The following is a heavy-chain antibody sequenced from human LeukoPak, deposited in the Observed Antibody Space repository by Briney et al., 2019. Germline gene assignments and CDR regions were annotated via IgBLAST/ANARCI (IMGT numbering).Heavy chain of an antibody. CDR1: GFTFSSYE. D-gene: IGHD3-22*01. Sequence: GGSLRLSCAASGFTFSSYEMNWVRQAPGKGLEWVSSISSSSSYIYYADSVKGRFTISRDNAKNSLYLQMNSLRAEDTAVYYCARDLDSSGYYYGYYFDYWGQGTLVTVSS. J-gene: IGHJ4*02. CDR2: ISSSSSYI. CDR3: ARDLDSSGYYYGYYFDY. V-gene: IGHV3-21*01.